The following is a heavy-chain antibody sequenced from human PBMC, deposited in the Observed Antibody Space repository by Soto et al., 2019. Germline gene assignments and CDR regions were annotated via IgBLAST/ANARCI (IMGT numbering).Heavy chain of an antibody. Sequence: EVQLLESGGGLVQPRGSLTLSCAASGFDFSGYAMSWVRQAPGKGLQWVSVITGGGTSIYYGDSVKGRVSIARDMSTNTLFLHMHSLRAEDTALYYCAKHQYSFAHYIDHWGQGTHVTASS. CDR2: ITGGGTSI. J-gene: IGHJ4*02. CDR3: AKHQYSFAHYIDH. D-gene: IGHD4-4*01. V-gene: IGHV3-23*01. CDR1: GFDFSGYA.